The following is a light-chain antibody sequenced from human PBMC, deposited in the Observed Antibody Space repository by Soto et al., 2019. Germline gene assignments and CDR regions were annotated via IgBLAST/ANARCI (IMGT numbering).Light chain of an antibody. V-gene: IGLV2-14*01. CDR3: SSYTTISTYV. J-gene: IGLJ1*01. CDR1: SSDVGGYKF. CDR2: EVS. Sequence: QSALTQPASVSGSPGQSITISCTGTSSDVGGYKFVSWYQQHPGKAPKLMIYEVSNRPSGVSNRFYGSKSGNTASLTISGLQAEDEADYYCSSYTTISTYVFGTGTKVTVL.